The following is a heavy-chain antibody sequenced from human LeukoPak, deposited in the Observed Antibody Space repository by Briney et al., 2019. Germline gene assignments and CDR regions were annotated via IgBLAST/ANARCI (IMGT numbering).Heavy chain of an antibody. CDR3: VVWELG. V-gene: IGHV3-74*01. D-gene: IGHD1-26*01. CDR2: INSDGSRT. Sequence: PGGSLRLSCAASGFTFSSYWMHWVRHAPGKGLVWVSRINSDGSRTTYADSVKGRFTISRDNAKNTLYLKMNSLRAEDTAVYYCVVWELGWGQGTLVTVSS. J-gene: IGHJ4*02. CDR1: GFTFSSYW.